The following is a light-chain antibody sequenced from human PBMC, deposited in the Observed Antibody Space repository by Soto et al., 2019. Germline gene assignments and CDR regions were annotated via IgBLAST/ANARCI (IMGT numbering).Light chain of an antibody. CDR1: ETVRSSS. CDR3: QQYGSSLPYN. V-gene: IGKV3-20*01. J-gene: IGKJ2*01. CDR2: GAF. Sequence: EIVLTQSPGTLSLSPGERATLSCRANETVRSSSLAWYQQKPGQAPRLLIYGAFNRATGIPDRISGSGSVKDFTLTIRRLEPEDFAVYYCQQYGSSLPYNFGQGTQLEIQ.